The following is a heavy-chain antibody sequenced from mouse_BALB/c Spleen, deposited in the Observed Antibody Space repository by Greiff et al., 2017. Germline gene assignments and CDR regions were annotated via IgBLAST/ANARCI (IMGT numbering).Heavy chain of an antibody. J-gene: IGHJ4*01. CDR2: ISSGGST. CDR3: ARMVTPYYYAMDY. D-gene: IGHD2-3*01. CDR1: GFTFSSYA. Sequence: EVKLQESGGGLVKPGGSLKLSCAASGFTFSSYAMSWVRQTPEKRLEWVASISSGGSTYYPDSVKGRFTISRDNARNILYLQMSSLRSEDTAMYYCARMVTPYYYAMDYWGQGTSGTVSS. V-gene: IGHV5-6-5*01.